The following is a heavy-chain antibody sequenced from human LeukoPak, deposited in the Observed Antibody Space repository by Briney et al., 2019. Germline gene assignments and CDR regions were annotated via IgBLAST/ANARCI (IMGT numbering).Heavy chain of an antibody. J-gene: IGHJ6*03. V-gene: IGHV1-18*01. CDR3: ARDGHRRYDYYYYYMDV. CDR2: ISGYNGHT. Sequence: ASVKVSCKACVYTFTNYGISWVRQDPEQGLEWMGRISGYNGHTNYAQRFQGRVTMTTDTSTSTAYMELRSLRSDDTGVYYCARDGHRRYDYYYYYMDVWGKGTTVTVSS. D-gene: IGHD3-9*01. CDR1: VYTFTNYG.